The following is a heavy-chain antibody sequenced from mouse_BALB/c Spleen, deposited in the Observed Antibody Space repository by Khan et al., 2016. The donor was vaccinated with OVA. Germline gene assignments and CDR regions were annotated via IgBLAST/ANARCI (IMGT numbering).Heavy chain of an antibody. CDR3: ARRGLQWDFDY. CDR1: GYTFINYW. CDR2: INPSTGYT. D-gene: IGHD1-3*01. V-gene: IGHV1-7*01. Sequence: QVQLKQSGAELAKPGASVKMSCKASGYTFINYWILWVKQRPGQGLEWIGYINPSTGYTEYNKNFKDKATLTADKSSSKAYMQMSSLTSEDSAVYYCARRGLQWDFDYWGQGTTLTVSS. J-gene: IGHJ2*01.